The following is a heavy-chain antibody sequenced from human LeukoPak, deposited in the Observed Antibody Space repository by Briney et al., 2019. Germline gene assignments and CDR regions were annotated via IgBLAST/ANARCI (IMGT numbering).Heavy chain of an antibody. CDR1: GYTFTSYG. V-gene: IGHV1-18*01. D-gene: IGHD1-26*01. CDR3: ARARSLDVGATTYGY. CDR2: ISAYNGNT. J-gene: IGHJ4*02. Sequence: ASAKVSCKASGYTFTSYGISWVRQAPGQGLEWMGWISAYNGNTNYAQKLQGRVTMTTDTSTSTAYMELRSLRSDDTAVYYCARARSLDVGATTYGYWGQGTLVTVSS.